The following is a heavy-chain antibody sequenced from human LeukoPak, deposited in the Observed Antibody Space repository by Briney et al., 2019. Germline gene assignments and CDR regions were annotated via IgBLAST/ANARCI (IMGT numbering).Heavy chain of an antibody. D-gene: IGHD6-19*01. Sequence: ASVKVSCKASGYTFTSYYMHWVRQAPGQGLEWMGIINPSGGSTSYAQKFQGRVTMTRDTSTSTVYMELSSLRSEDTAVYYCARDPAVAGTGSEYFQHWGQGTLVTVSS. J-gene: IGHJ1*01. CDR3: ARDPAVAGTGSEYFQH. V-gene: IGHV1-46*01. CDR1: GYTFTSYY. CDR2: INPSGGST.